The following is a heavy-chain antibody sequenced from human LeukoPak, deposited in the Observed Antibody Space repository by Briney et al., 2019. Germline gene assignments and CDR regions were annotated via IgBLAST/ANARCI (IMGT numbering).Heavy chain of an antibody. Sequence: PGGSLRLSCAASGFTFSNYAMSWVRQAPGKGLEWVSAITGSGGRTYYADSVKGRFTISRDNSKNTLYLQMNSLRAEDTAVYYCAKAWELQKAHDAFDIWGQGTMVTVSS. J-gene: IGHJ3*02. V-gene: IGHV3-23*01. D-gene: IGHD1-26*01. CDR1: GFTFSNYA. CDR3: AKAWELQKAHDAFDI. CDR2: ITGSGGRT.